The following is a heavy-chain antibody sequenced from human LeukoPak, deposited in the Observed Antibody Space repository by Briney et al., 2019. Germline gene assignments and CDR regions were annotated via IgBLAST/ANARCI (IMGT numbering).Heavy chain of an antibody. CDR2: INHSGST. J-gene: IGHJ5*02. V-gene: IGHV4-34*01. Sequence: SETLSLTCAVYGGSFSGYYWSWIRQPPGKGLEWIGEINHSGSTNYNPSLKSRVTISVDTSKNQFSLKLSSVTAADTAVYYCARAEGMVRGVITEFDPWGQGTLVTVSS. D-gene: IGHD3-10*01. CDR1: GGSFSGYY. CDR3: ARAEGMVRGVITEFDP.